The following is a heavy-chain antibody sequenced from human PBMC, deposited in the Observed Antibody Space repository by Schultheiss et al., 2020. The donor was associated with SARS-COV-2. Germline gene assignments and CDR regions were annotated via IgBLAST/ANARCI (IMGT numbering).Heavy chain of an antibody. V-gene: IGHV4-34*01. CDR3: ARGPLSWFDP. CDR1: GGSISSYY. Sequence: SETLSLTCTVSGGSISSYYWSWIRQPPGKGLEWIGEINHSGSTNYNPSLKSRVTMSVDTSKNQFSLKLSSVTAADTAVYYCARGPLSWFDPWGQGTLVTVSS. CDR2: INHSGST. J-gene: IGHJ5*02.